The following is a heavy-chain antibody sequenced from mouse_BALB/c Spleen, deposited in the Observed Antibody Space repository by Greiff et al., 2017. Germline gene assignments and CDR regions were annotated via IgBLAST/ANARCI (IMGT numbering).Heavy chain of an antibody. CDR1: GYAFSSSW. V-gene: IGHV1-82*01. CDR2: IYPGDGDT. CDR3: ARSSYDGYSWFAY. D-gene: IGHD2-3*01. J-gene: IGHJ3*01. Sequence: VKLQESGPELVKPGASVKISCKASGYAFSSSWMNWVKQRPGQGLEWIGRIYPGDGDTNYNGKFKGKATLTADKSSSTAYMQLSSLTSVDSAVYFCARSSYDGYSWFAYWGQGTLVTVSA.